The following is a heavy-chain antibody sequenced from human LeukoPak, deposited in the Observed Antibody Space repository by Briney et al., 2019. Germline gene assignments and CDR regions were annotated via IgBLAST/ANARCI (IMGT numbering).Heavy chain of an antibody. J-gene: IGHJ4*02. V-gene: IGHV1-8*03. Sequence: ASVKVSCKASGYTFTSYDINWVRQATGQGLEWMGWMNPNSGNTGYAQKFQGRVTITRNTSISTAYMELSSLRSDYTAVYYCAGVGIAAAGGLDYWGQGTLVTVSS. CDR3: AGVGIAAAGGLDY. D-gene: IGHD6-13*01. CDR1: GYTFTSYD. CDR2: MNPNSGNT.